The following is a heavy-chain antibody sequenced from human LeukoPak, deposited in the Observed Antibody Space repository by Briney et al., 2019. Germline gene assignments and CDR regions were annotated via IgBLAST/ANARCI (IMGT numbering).Heavy chain of an antibody. Sequence: GASVKVSCKAPGYTFTSYYMHWVRQAPGQGLEWMGIINPSGGSTSYAQKFRGRVTMTRDTSTSTVYMELSSLRSEDTAVYYCARVGNPYWFDPWGQGTLVTVSS. D-gene: IGHD7-27*01. CDR1: GYTFTSYY. V-gene: IGHV1-46*03. CDR3: ARVGNPYWFDP. CDR2: INPSGGST. J-gene: IGHJ5*02.